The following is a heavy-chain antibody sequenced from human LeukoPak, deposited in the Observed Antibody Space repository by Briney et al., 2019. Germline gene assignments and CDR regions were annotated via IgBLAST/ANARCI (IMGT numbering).Heavy chain of an antibody. D-gene: IGHD1-1*01. CDR3: AKDSTTGTTGAFDI. CDR2: TSWNSGSI. V-gene: IGHV3-9*01. CDR1: GFTFDDYA. J-gene: IGHJ3*02. Sequence: GGSLRLSCAASGFTFDDYAMHWVRQAPGKGLEWVSGTSWNSGSIGYADSVKGRFTISRDNAKNSLYLQMNSLRAEDTALYYCAKDSTTGTTGAFDIWGQGTMVTVSS.